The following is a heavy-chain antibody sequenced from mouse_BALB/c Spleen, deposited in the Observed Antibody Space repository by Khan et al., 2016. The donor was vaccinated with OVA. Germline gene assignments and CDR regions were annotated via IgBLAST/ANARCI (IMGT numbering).Heavy chain of an antibody. Sequence: EVQLQESVPELVKPGASVKMSCKASGYTFTSYVMHWVKQKPMQGLEWIGYISPNSDGSTYNEKFRGKATLTSDKSSSTAYMELSSLTTEDSADYYCLRSLVYYGSAYEGFAYWGQGTLVTVSA. CDR2: ISPNSDGS. V-gene: IGHV1S136*01. CDR1: GYTFTSYV. J-gene: IGHJ3*01. CDR3: LRSLVYYGSAYEGFAY. D-gene: IGHD1-1*01.